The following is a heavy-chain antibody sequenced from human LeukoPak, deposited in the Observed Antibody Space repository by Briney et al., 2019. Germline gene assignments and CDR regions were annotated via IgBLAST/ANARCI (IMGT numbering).Heavy chain of an antibody. D-gene: IGHD3-10*01. CDR2: IASDGSQT. J-gene: IGHJ3*02. CDR1: GITFSHYF. V-gene: IGHV3-30-3*01. CDR3: ARERLDTIVHSGAFDI. Sequence: PGGSLRLSCAASGITFSHYFMHWVRQAPDKGLEWVSVIASDGSQTFYAESVKGRFTISRDNSKNTLYLQMSSLRAEDTAVYFCARERLDTIVHSGAFDIWGQGTMVTVSS.